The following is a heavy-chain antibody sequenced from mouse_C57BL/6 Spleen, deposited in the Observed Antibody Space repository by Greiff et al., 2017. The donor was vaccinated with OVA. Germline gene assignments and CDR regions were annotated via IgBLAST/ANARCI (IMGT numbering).Heavy chain of an antibody. CDR2: ILPGSGST. V-gene: IGHV1-9*01. CDR3: ARWRVISVYGDD. CDR1: GYTFTGYW. Sequence: QVQLKEPGAELMKPGASVKLSCKATGYTFTGYWIEWVKQRPGHGLEWIGEILPGSGSTNYNEKFKGKATFTADKSSITSYMQLSSLTPEDSSIYYCARWRVISVYGDDWGQGTTLTVSS. D-gene: IGHD3-2*02. J-gene: IGHJ2*01.